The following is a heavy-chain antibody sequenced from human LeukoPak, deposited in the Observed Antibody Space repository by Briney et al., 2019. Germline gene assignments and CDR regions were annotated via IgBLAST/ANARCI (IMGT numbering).Heavy chain of an antibody. CDR2: IYYSGST. Sequence: PSETLSLTCTVSGGSISSTTYYWGWIRQPPGKGLEWIGSIYYSGSTYHNPSLKSRVTISVDTSKNQFSLKLNSVTAADTAVYYCARGVDYYGVWGQGTLVTVSS. CDR3: ARGVDYYGV. D-gene: IGHD3-10*01. CDR1: GGSISSTTYY. J-gene: IGHJ4*02. V-gene: IGHV4-39*01.